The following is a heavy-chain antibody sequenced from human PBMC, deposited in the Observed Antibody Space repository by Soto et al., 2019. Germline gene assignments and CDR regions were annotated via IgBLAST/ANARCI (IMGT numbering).Heavy chain of an antibody. D-gene: IGHD6-13*01. Sequence: LRLSSAASGFTFSSYAMSWVRQAPGKGLEWVSTISGGGDNTYYADSVKGRFTISRDNSKNTLFLQMNSLRGEDTAIYYCAKGEAVAGTEFDYWGQGALVTVSS. J-gene: IGHJ4*02. CDR2: ISGGGDNT. CDR3: AKGEAVAGTEFDY. CDR1: GFTFSSYA. V-gene: IGHV3-23*01.